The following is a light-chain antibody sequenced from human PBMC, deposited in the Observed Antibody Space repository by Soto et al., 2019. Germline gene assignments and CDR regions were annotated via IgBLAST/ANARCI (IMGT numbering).Light chain of an antibody. CDR3: QSYDSSLSGVV. CDR2: RDT. V-gene: IGLV1-40*01. CDR1: SFNIGAGYD. Sequence: QSVLTQPPSVSGAPGQRVTISCTGSSFNIGAGYDVHWYQQLPGTAPKLLIYRDTNRPSGVPDRFSGSKSGTSASPAITGLQADDEADYYCQSYDSSLSGVVFGGGTKVTVL. J-gene: IGLJ2*01.